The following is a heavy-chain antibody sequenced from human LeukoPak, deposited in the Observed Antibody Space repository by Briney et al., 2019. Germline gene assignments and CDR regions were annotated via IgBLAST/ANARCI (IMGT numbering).Heavy chain of an antibody. J-gene: IGHJ6*03. CDR2: IKQDGSEK. CDR3: ARRGESLDYYYYYYMDV. CDR1: GFTFSSYW. D-gene: IGHD2-21*01. Sequence: GSLRLSCAASGFTFSSYWMSWVRQAPGKGLEWVANIKQDGSEKYYEDSVKGRFTISRDNAKNSLYLQMNSLRAEDTAVYYCARRGESLDYYYYYYMDVWGKGTTVTVSS. V-gene: IGHV3-7*01.